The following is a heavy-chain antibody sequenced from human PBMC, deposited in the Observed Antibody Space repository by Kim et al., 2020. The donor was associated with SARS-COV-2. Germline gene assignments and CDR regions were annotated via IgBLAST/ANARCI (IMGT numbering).Heavy chain of an antibody. D-gene: IGHD3-16*01. CDR3: ARKQYDYVAADAFDI. Sequence: PSVRGQVTISADKSISTAYLQWSSLKASDTAMYYCARKQYDYVAADAFDIWGQGTMVTVSS. J-gene: IGHJ3*02. V-gene: IGHV5-51*01.